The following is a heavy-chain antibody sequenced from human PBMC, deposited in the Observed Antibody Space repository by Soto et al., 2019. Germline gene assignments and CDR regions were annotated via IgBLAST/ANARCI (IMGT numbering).Heavy chain of an antibody. Sequence: QVQLVESGGGVVQPGRSLRLSCAASGFTFSSYGMHWVRQAPGKGLEWVAVISYDGSNNYYADYVKGRFTISRDNSKNTLYLQMNRLRAEDTAVYYCAKDLGRWDPMMAAFDIWGQGTMVTVSS. CDR2: ISYDGSNN. D-gene: IGHD3-16*01. V-gene: IGHV3-30*18. J-gene: IGHJ3*02. CDR3: AKDLGRWDPMMAAFDI. CDR1: GFTFSSYG.